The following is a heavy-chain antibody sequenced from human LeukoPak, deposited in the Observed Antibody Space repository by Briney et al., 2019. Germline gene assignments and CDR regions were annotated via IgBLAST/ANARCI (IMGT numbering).Heavy chain of an antibody. CDR3: ARGVSMSPGLLWFGEYWGFDY. J-gene: IGHJ4*02. D-gene: IGHD3-10*01. Sequence: ASVKVSCKASGGTFSSYAISWVRQAPGQGLEWMGGIIPIFGTANYAQKFQGRVTITADESTSTAYMELSSLRSEDTAVYYCARGVSMSPGLLWFGEYWGFDYWGQGTLVTVSS. CDR1: GGTFSSYA. CDR2: IIPIFGTA. V-gene: IGHV1-69*13.